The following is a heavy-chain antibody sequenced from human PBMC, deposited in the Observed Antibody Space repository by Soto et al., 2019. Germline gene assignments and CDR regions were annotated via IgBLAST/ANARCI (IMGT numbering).Heavy chain of an antibody. CDR3: ARDLDTATYFDY. CDR1: GGSISSGNYC. V-gene: IGHV4-30-4*01. Sequence: SETLSLTCTVSGGSISSGNYCWSWIRQPPGKGLEWIGFTHYSGSSYYNPSLKSRVTISVDTSKNQFSLKLDSVTAADTAVYYCARDLDTATYFDYWGHGTLVTVSS. CDR2: THYSGSS. J-gene: IGHJ4*01. D-gene: IGHD5-18*01.